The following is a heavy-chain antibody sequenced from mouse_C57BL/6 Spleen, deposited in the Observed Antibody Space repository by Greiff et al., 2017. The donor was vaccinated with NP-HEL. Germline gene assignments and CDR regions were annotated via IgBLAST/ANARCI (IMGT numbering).Heavy chain of an antibody. J-gene: IGHJ4*01. CDR3: ARRATGGNYGYYAMDY. CDR2: IYWDDDK. D-gene: IGHD2-1*01. CDR1: GFSLSTSGMG. Sequence: QVTLKVSGPGILQSSQTLSLTCSFSGFSLSTSGMGVSWIRQPSGKGREWLAHIYWDDDKRSTPSLESRPTISKDTSRNQVFLKITRVDTADTAKDYCARRATGGNYGYYAMDYWGQGTSVTVSS. V-gene: IGHV8-12*01.